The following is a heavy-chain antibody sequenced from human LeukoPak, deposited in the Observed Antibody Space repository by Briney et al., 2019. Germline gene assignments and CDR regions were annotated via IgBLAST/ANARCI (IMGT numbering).Heavy chain of an antibody. D-gene: IGHD3-22*01. Sequence: ASVKVSCKASGYTFTGYYMHWVRQAPGQGLEWMGWISAYNGNTNYAQKLQGRVTMTTDTSTSTAYMELRSLRSDDTAVYYCARDIPNYYDSSGYHHFDYWGQGTLVTVSS. CDR2: ISAYNGNT. CDR3: ARDIPNYYDSSGYHHFDY. J-gene: IGHJ4*02. V-gene: IGHV1-18*04. CDR1: GYTFTGYY.